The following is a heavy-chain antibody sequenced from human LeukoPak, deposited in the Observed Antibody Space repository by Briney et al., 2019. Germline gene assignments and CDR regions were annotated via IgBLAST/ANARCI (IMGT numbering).Heavy chain of an antibody. CDR2: VYTSGST. Sequence: SETLSLTCTVSGGSICSGSCYWSWIRQPAGKGLEWTVRVYTSGSTNYNPPLQSRVTISVDTSKNHLSLKLSSVTAADTAVYYCARDAGYDFQPLDYWGQGTLVTVSS. J-gene: IGHJ4*02. CDR3: ARDAGYDFQPLDY. D-gene: IGHD2/OR15-2a*01. V-gene: IGHV4-61*02. CDR1: GGSICSGSCY.